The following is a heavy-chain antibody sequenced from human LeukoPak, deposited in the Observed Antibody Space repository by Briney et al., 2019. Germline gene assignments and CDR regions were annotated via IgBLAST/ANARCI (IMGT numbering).Heavy chain of an antibody. CDR3: AKDRPNYYGSNGHYYKLNGDC. CDR2: ITSSSAAT. J-gene: IGHJ4*02. CDR1: GFTFSSYA. Sequence: QSGGSLRLSCAASGFTFSSYAMSWVRQAPGKGLEWVSSITSSSAATYYADSVKGRFTISRDNSDNTLYLQMNSLRAEDTAVYYCAKDRPNYYGSNGHYYKLNGDCWGQGTLVTVSS. D-gene: IGHD3-22*01. V-gene: IGHV3-23*01.